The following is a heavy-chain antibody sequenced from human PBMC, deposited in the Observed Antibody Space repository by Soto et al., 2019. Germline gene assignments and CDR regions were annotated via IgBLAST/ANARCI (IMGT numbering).Heavy chain of an antibody. CDR3: ATRDTGRFY. CDR2: SHQSGNT. V-gene: IGHV4-4*02. J-gene: IGHJ4*02. D-gene: IGHD2-2*02. Sequence: QVQLQESGPGLVKPSGTLSLTCAVSGVSISSHDWWTWVRQPPGKGLEWIGESHQSGNTNYNSSLEIRVTISLDKSKNQFSLKLTSVTVADTAVYYCATRDTGRFYWGQGTLVTVSS. CDR1: GVSISSHDW.